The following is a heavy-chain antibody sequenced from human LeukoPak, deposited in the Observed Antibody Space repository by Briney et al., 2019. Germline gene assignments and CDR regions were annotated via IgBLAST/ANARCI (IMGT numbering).Heavy chain of an antibody. CDR1: GFTFSSYG. V-gene: IGHV3-30*02. D-gene: IGHD3-9*01. CDR3: VKDLGLTEYYTAFYF. CDR2: IWYDGSNK. Sequence: GGSLRLSCAASGFTFSSYGMHWVRQAPGKGLEWVAVIWYDGSNKYYADSVKGRFTISRDNSKNTLSIQMSSLRPEDTAVYYCVKDLGLTEYYTAFYFWGRGTLVTVSS. J-gene: IGHJ4*02.